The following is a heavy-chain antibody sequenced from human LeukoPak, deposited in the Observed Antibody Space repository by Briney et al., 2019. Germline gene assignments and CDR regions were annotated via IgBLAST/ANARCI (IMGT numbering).Heavy chain of an antibody. J-gene: IGHJ4*02. Sequence: ASVKVSCKASGYTFTGYYMHWVRQAPGQGLEWMGWINPNSGGTNYAQKFQGRVTMTRDTSISTAYMELSRLRSDDTAVYYCARTGYDYVWGSYRSSPIFDYWGQGTLVTVSS. CDR2: INPNSGGT. CDR1: GYTFTGYY. D-gene: IGHD3-16*02. CDR3: ARTGYDYVWGSYRSSPIFDY. V-gene: IGHV1-2*02.